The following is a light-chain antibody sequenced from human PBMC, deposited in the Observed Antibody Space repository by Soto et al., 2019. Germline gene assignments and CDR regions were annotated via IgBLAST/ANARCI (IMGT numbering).Light chain of an antibody. J-gene: IGKJ2*01. CDR1: QSVRSN. Sequence: EIVMTQSPATLSVSPGERATLSCRASQSVRSNLAWYQQKPGQAPRLLIYGPSTRATDVPARFSGSASGTESTLTISSMQSEDFGVYYCQQYNNWPSMYTFGQGTKLEIK. V-gene: IGKV3-15*01. CDR2: GPS. CDR3: QQYNNWPSMYT.